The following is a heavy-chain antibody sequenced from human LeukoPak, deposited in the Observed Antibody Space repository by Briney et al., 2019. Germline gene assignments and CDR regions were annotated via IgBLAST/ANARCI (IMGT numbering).Heavy chain of an antibody. J-gene: IGHJ5*02. CDR2: IYYSGST. V-gene: IGHV4-59*08. CDR3: ARLSDYDILTGFVSWFDP. CDR1: DVSISSYY. Sequence: SETLSLTCTVSDVSISSYYWSWIRQPPGKGLGWIGYIYYSGSTNYNPSLKSRVTISVDTSKNQFSLKLSSVTAADTAVYYCARLSDYDILTGFVSWFDPWGQGTLVTVSS. D-gene: IGHD3-9*01.